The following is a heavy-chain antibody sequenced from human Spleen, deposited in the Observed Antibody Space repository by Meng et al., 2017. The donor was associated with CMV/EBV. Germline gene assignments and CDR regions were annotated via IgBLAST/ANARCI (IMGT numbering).Heavy chain of an antibody. CDR2: ISSSSSYI. J-gene: IGHJ4*02. D-gene: IGHD6-19*01. CDR1: GFTFSSYS. Sequence: GGSLRLSCAASGFTFSSYSMNWVRQAPGKGLEWVSSISSSSSYIYYADSVKGRFTISRDNAKNSLYLQMSTLRAEDTATYYCARAPSGWYFDWGQGTLVTVSS. CDR3: ARAPSGWYFD. V-gene: IGHV3-21*01.